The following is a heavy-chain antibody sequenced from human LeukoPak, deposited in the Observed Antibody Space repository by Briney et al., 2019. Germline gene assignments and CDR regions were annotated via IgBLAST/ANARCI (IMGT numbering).Heavy chain of an antibody. CDR2: ISSSSSYI. V-gene: IGHV3-21*01. CDR3: ARDGFERFAFDI. CDR1: GFTFSSYS. J-gene: IGHJ3*02. Sequence: GGSLRLSCAASGFTFSSYSMNWVRQAPGKGLEWVSSISSSSSYIYYADSVKGRFTISRDNAKNSLYLQMNSLRAEDTAVYYCARDGFERFAFDIWGQGTMVTVSS.